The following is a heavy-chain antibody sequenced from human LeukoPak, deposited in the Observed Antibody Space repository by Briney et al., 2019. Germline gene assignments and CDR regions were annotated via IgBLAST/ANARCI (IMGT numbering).Heavy chain of an antibody. CDR3: AKDPGHTIFGVVTYFDY. D-gene: IGHD3-3*01. J-gene: IGHJ4*02. V-gene: IGHV3-66*01. CDR2: IYSGGST. CDR1: GFTFSSYW. Sequence: GGSLRLSCAASGFTFSSYWMSWVRQAPGKGLEWVSVIYSGGSTYYADSVKGRFTISRDNSKNTLYLQMNSLRAEDTAVYYCAKDPGHTIFGVVTYFDYWGQGTLVTVSS.